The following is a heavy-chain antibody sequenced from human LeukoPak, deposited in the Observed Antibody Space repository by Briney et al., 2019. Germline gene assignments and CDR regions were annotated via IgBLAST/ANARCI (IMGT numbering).Heavy chain of an antibody. CDR3: AKDLLRWSFDY. D-gene: IGHD4-23*01. Sequence: PGGSLRLSCAASGFTFSSYEMNWVRRAPGKGLEWVSYISSSGSTIYYADSVKGRFTISRDNSKNTLYLQMNSLRADDTAVYYCAKDLLRWSFDYWGQGTLVTVSS. V-gene: IGHV3-48*03. CDR2: ISSSGSTI. J-gene: IGHJ4*02. CDR1: GFTFSSYE.